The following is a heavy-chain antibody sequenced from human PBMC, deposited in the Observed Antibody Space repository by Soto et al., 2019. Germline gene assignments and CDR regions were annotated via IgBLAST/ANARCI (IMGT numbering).Heavy chain of an antibody. D-gene: IGHD3-16*01. CDR1: NYSISSGYH. CDR2: IYQSGNT. Sequence: SETLSLTCIVSNYSISSGYHWGWIRQPPGKGLGGIGTIYQSGNTYQNPSLKSRVILSIDTSKNQFSLNLRNVTAADTAVYYCAKEGGSPDYWGQGTLVTVSS. CDR3: AKEGGSPDY. V-gene: IGHV4-38-2*02. J-gene: IGHJ4*02.